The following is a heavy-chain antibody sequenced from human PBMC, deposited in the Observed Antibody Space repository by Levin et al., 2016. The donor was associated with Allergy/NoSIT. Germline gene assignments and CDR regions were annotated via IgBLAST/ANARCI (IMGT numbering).Heavy chain of an antibody. CDR1: GFTFSSYG. CDR3: ARDRALFRTDTAMVY. V-gene: IGHV3-33*01. J-gene: IGHJ4*02. Sequence: LSLTCAASGFTFSSYGMHWVRQAPGKGLEWVAVIWYDGSNKNYADSVKGRFTISRDTSKNTLYLQMNSLRADDTAVYYCARDRALFRTDTAMVYWGQGSLGTVSS. D-gene: IGHD5-18*01. CDR2: IWYDGSNK.